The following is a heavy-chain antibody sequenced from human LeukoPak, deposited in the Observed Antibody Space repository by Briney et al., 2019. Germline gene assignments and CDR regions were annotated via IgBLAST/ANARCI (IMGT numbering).Heavy chain of an antibody. CDR3: VRSFGFDP. J-gene: IGHJ5*02. Sequence: PGGSLRLSCAASGFPFSTYEMNWVRQAPGKGLEWISYISSSGTTIFYADSVKGRFTISRDNATNSLFLQMDSLRVEDSAFYYCVRSFGFDPWGQGTLVTVSS. V-gene: IGHV3-48*03. CDR2: ISSSGTTI. CDR1: GFPFSTYE.